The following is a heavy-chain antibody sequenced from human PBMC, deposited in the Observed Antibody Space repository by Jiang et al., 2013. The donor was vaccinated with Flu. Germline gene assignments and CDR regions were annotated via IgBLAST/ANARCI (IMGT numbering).Heavy chain of an antibody. D-gene: IGHD6-19*01. J-gene: IGHJ4*02. CDR3: ARLIAVAGGYYFDY. CDR1: GGSFSGYY. Sequence: ELLKPSETLSLTCAVYGGSFSGYYWSWIRQPPGKGLEWIGEINHSGSTNYNPSLKSRVTISVDTSKNQFSLKLSSVTAADTAVYYCARLIAVAGGYYFDYWGQGTLVTVSS. CDR2: INHSGST. V-gene: IGHV4-34*01.